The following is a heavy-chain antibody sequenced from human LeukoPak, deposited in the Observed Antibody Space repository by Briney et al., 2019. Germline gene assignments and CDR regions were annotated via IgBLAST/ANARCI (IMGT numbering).Heavy chain of an antibody. CDR3: AKDSMATTFDAFDI. J-gene: IGHJ3*02. Sequence: GGSLRLSCAASGFTFDDYAMHWVRQAPGKGLEWVSGISWNSGSIGYADSVKGRFTIPRDNAKNSLYLQMNSLRAEDTALYYCAKDSMATTFDAFDIWGQGTMVTVSS. CDR2: ISWNSGSI. CDR1: GFTFDDYA. V-gene: IGHV3-9*01. D-gene: IGHD5-24*01.